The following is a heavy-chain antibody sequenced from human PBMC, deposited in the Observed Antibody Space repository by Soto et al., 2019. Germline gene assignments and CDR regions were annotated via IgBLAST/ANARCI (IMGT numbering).Heavy chain of an antibody. J-gene: IGHJ4*02. D-gene: IGHD2-8*01. CDR3: ARDRCPNGVCYTGSLDY. V-gene: IGHV1-3*01. CDR2: INAGNGNT. CDR1: GYTFASYA. Sequence: GASVKVSCKASGYTFASYAMYWVRQAPGQRLECLGWINAGNGNTKYSQNFEGRVTVTRDTSASTAYMELNSLTSEDTAVYYCARDRCPNGVCYTGSLDYWGQGTPVTVSS.